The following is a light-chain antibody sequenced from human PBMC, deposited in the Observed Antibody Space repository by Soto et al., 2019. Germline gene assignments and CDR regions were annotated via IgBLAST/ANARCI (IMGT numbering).Light chain of an antibody. CDR3: QQNNKWPPVT. Sequence: EVVMTQSPATVSVSPGEGVTLSCRASQTISNDLAWYQQKPGQAPRLLIYGASTRATGVPARFSGGGSGTEFTLTIGSLQSEYFAFYYCQQNNKWPPVTFGGGTKVEIK. CDR2: GAS. J-gene: IGKJ4*01. CDR1: QTISND. V-gene: IGKV3-15*01.